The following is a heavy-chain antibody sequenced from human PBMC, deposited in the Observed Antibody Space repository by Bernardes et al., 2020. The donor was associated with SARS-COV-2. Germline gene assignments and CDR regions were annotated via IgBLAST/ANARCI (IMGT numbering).Heavy chain of an antibody. Sequence: GGSLRLSCAASGFTFSIWAMTWVRQAPGKGLEWVSSISAGGGGTYYADSVKGRFTISRDNSKNTLYLQMNSLRAEDTAVYSCASLPEAYGSGSHRFYYGLDVWGQGTTVTVSS. CDR3: ASLPEAYGSGSHRFYYGLDV. CDR2: ISAGGGGT. V-gene: IGHV3-23*01. D-gene: IGHD3-10*01. CDR1: GFTFSIWA. J-gene: IGHJ6*02.